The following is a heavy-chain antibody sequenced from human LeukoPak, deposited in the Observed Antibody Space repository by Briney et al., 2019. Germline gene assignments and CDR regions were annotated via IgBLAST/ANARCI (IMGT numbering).Heavy chain of an antibody. CDR1: GGSFRGYY. CDR3: ARDNYYESSGLFDS. Sequence: SETLSLTCAVYGGSFRGYYWSWIRQPPGKGLEWIGEINHSGSTNYNPSLKSRVTISVDTSKNQFSLKLSSGTAADTAVYYCARDNYYESSGLFDSWGQGTLVTVSS. D-gene: IGHD3-22*01. V-gene: IGHV4-34*01. CDR2: INHSGST. J-gene: IGHJ4*02.